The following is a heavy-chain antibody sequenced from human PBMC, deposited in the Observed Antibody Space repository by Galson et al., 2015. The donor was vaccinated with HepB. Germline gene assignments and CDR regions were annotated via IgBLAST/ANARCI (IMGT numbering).Heavy chain of an antibody. CDR3: ARDSGRGYSYGLGY. J-gene: IGHJ4*02. CDR1: GGTFSSYT. V-gene: IGHV1-69*04. D-gene: IGHD5-18*01. Sequence: SVKVSCKASGGTFSSYTISWVRQAPGQGLEWMGRIIPILGIANYAQKFQGRVTITADKSTSTAYMELSSLRSEDTAVYYCARDSGRGYSYGLGYWGQGTLVTVSS. CDR2: IIPILGIA.